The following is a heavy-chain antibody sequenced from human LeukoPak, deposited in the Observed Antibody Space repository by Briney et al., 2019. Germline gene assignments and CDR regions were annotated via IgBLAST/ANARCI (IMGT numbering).Heavy chain of an antibody. Sequence: PGGSLRLSCAASGFTFSNYAMSWVRQAPGKGLEWVSVIYSGGSTYYADSVKGRFTISRDNSKNTLYLQMNSLRAEDTAVYYCARDRGSVTSSYYYYYYMDVWGTGTTVTISS. D-gene: IGHD4-17*01. CDR1: GFTFSNYA. V-gene: IGHV3-66*01. CDR2: IYSGGST. CDR3: ARDRGSVTSSYYYYYYMDV. J-gene: IGHJ6*03.